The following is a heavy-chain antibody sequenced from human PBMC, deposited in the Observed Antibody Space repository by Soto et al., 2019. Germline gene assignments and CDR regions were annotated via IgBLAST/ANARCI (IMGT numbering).Heavy chain of an antibody. V-gene: IGHV1-69*02. J-gene: IGHJ3*01. CDR1: GGTFNTYT. Sequence: QVHLIQSGAEVKKPGSSVKVSCKAAGGTFNTYTLFWVRQAPGHGLEWMGRIIPMLPVTNSAQKFQCRLTLTAHKSTGTAFMELPSLTSDDTAVYYCSIGSWSAETFDVWGQGTMVTVSS. CDR2: IIPMLPVT. CDR3: SIGSWSAETFDV. D-gene: IGHD2-2*01.